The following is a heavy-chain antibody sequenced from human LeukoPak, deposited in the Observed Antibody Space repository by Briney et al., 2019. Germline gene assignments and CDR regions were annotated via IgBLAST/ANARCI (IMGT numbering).Heavy chain of an antibody. V-gene: IGHV4-59*01. CDR1: GGSISSYY. CDR2: IYYSGST. CDR3: ARGGSQPFDY. Sequence: SETLSLTCTVSGGSISSYYWSWIRQPPGKGLEWIGYIYYSGSTNYNPSLKSRVTISVDTSKNQFSLKLSSVTAADTAVYYCARGGSQPFDYWGQGTLVTVSS. J-gene: IGHJ4*02. D-gene: IGHD6-13*01.